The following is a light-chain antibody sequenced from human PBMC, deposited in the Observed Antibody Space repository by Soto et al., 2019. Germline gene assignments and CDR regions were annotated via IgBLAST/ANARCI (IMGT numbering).Light chain of an antibody. V-gene: IGLV2-18*02. Sequence: QSALTQPPSVSGSPGQSVTISCTGTSSDVGSYNSVSWYQQPPGTAPKLMIYEVTNRPSGVPDRFSGSKSGNTASLTISGLQSEDEADYYCSSYTSSNTLIFGGGTQLTVL. J-gene: IGLJ2*01. CDR3: SSYTSSNTLI. CDR2: EVT. CDR1: SSDVGSYNS.